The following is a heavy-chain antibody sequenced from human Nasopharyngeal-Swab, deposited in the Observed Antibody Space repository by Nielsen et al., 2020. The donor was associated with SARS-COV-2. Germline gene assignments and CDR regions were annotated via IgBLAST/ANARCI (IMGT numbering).Heavy chain of an antibody. CDR1: GYIFTDYY. CDR3: ARDPAFKDPANGNYYYYGMDV. CDR2: IDPNTGGT. V-gene: IGHV1-2*06. J-gene: IGHJ6*02. D-gene: IGHD1-14*01. Sequence: ASVKVSCKTSGYIFTDYYIHWVRQAPGQGLEWMGRIDPNTGGTSSAQIFQGRVTMTRDTSISTVYIEVTSLTSDDTAVYYCARDPAFKDPANGNYYYYGMDVWGQGTTVTVSS.